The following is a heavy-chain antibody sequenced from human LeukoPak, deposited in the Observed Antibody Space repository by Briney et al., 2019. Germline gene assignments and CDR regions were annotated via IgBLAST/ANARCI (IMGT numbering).Heavy chain of an antibody. Sequence: QTGGSLRLSCAASGFTFSSYAMSWVRQAPGKGLDWVSAISGSGGSTYYADSVKGRFTISRDNSKNTLYLQMNSLRAEDTAVDYCAKDRGYDFFYGMYVWGQRTTATVSS. V-gene: IGHV3-23*01. D-gene: IGHD3-3*01. J-gene: IGHJ6*02. CDR2: ISGSGGST. CDR3: AKDRGYDFFYGMYV. CDR1: GFTFSSYA.